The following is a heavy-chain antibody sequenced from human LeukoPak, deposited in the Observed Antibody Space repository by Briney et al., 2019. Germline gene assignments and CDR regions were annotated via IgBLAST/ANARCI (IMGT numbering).Heavy chain of an antibody. CDR1: GGSFNDYF. D-gene: IGHD4-17*01. J-gene: IGHJ5*02. CDR3: AREGGDYGWFDP. V-gene: IGHV4-34*01. Sequence: SETLSLTCAVYGGSFNDYFWTWIRQPPGEGLEWIGEINHSGSTNYNPSLKSRVTISVDTSKNQFSLKLSSVTAADTAVYYCAREGGDYGWFDPWGQGTLVTVSS. CDR2: INHSGST.